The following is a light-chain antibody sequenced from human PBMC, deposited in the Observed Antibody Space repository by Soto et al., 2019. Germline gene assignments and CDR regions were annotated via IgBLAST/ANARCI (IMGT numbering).Light chain of an antibody. CDR2: EDN. J-gene: IGLJ3*02. CDR3: LSYDSSNHGV. CDR1: SGSIARNY. Sequence: NFMLTQPHSMSEPPGKTVTISCTRSSGSIARNYVQWYQQRPGSSPTTVIYEDNQRPSGVPDRFSGSIDSSSNSASLTISGPKTEDEADYYCLSYDSSNHGVFGGGTKLTVL. V-gene: IGLV6-57*01.